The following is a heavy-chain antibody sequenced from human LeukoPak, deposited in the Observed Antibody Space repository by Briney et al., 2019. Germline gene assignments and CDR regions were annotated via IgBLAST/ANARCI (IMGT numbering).Heavy chain of an antibody. CDR2: IIPILGIA. V-gene: IGHV1-69*04. CDR1: GGTFSSYA. J-gene: IGHJ4*02. CDR3: AREVYYDSSGYPFDY. Sequence: SVKVSCKASGGTFSSYAISWVRQAPGQGLEWMGRIIPILGIANYAQKFQGRVTITADKSTSTAYMELSSLRSEDTAAYYCAREVYYDSSGYPFDYWGQGTLVTVSS. D-gene: IGHD3-22*01.